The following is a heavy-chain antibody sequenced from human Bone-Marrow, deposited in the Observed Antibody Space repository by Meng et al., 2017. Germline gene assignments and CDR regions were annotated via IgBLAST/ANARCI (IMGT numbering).Heavy chain of an antibody. J-gene: IGHJ5*02. D-gene: IGHD3-9*01. CDR3: ARDPFSGPYYDILTGLGFGDA. V-gene: IGHV3-33*01. CDR2: IWYDGSNK. Sequence: GGSLRLSCAASGFTFSSYGMHWVRQAPGKGLEWVAVIWYDGSNKYYADSVKGRFTISRDNSKNTLYLQMNSLRAEDTAVYYCARDPFSGPYYDILTGLGFGDAWGQGTLVTVSS. CDR1: GFTFSSYG.